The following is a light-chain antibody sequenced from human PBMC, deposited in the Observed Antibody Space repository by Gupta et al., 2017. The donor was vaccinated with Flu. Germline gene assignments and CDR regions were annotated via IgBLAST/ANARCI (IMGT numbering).Light chain of an antibody. J-gene: IGKJ1*01. CDR1: QSISSY. V-gene: IGKV1-39*01. Sequence: DIQMTQSPSSLSASVGDRATITCRASQSISSYLNWYQQKPGKAPKLLIYAASSLQSGVQSRFSGSGSGTDFILTISSLQPEDFATYYCQQSYNTPRTFGQGTKVEIK. CDR3: QQSYNTPRT. CDR2: AAS.